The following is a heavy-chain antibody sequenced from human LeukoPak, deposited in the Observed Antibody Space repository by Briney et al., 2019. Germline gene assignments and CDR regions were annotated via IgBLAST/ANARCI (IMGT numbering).Heavy chain of an antibody. V-gene: IGHV3-9*01. CDR2: ISWNSGTI. CDR1: GFTFDDYA. D-gene: IGHD4-23*01. Sequence: PGGSLRLSCAASGFTFDDYAMHWVRQAPGKGLEWVSGISWNSGTIDYADSVKGRFTISRDNAKDSLYLQMNSLRVEDTASYYCAKAFYGGNPVIWYFDLWGRGTLVTVSS. CDR3: AKAFYGGNPVIWYFDL. J-gene: IGHJ2*01.